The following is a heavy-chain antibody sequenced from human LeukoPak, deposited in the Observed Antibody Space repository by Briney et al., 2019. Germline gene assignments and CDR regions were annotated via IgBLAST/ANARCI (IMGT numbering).Heavy chain of an antibody. CDR3: ARAGNSYATGYYFDY. D-gene: IGHD5-18*01. J-gene: IGHJ4*02. CDR2: IYYSGRT. CDR1: GGSISNYY. Sequence: TSETLSLTCTVSGGSISNYYWSWIRQPPGKGLEFIGYIYYSGRTDHNPSLKSRVTISVDTSKNQFSLKLSSVTAADTAMYYCARAGNSYATGYYFDYWGQGTLVTVS. V-gene: IGHV4-59*01.